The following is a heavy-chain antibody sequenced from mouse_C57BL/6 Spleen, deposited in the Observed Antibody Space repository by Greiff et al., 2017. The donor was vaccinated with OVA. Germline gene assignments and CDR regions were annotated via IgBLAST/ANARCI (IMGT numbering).Heavy chain of an antibody. CDR3: ARGEDYDSWFAY. V-gene: IGHV1-64*01. CDR2: IHPNSGST. Sequence: QVQLQQPGAELVKPGASVKLSCKASGYTFTSYWMHWVKQRPGQGLEWIGMIHPNSGSTNYNEKFKSKATLTVDKSSSTAYMLLSSLTSEDSAVYFCARGEDYDSWFAYWGQGTLVTVSA. J-gene: IGHJ3*01. CDR1: GYTFTSYW. D-gene: IGHD2-4*01.